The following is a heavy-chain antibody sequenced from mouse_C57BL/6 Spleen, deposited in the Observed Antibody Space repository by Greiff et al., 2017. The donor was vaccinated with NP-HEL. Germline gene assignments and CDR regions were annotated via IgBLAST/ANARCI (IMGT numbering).Heavy chain of an antibody. Sequence: EVQLQQSGAELVRPGASVKLSCTASGFNIKDDYMHWVKQRPEQGLEWIGWIDPENGDTEYASKFQGKATITADTSSNTAYLQLSSLTSEDTAVYYCTTIYYGSSYGYWGQGTTLTVSS. CDR1: GFNIKDDY. J-gene: IGHJ2*01. CDR3: TTIYYGSSYGY. V-gene: IGHV14-4*01. CDR2: IDPENGDT. D-gene: IGHD1-1*01.